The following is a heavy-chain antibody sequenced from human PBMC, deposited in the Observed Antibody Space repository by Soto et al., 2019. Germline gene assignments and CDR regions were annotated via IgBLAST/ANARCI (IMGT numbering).Heavy chain of an antibody. V-gene: IGHV3-7*04. J-gene: IGHJ3*02. CDR3: ARGRSNAFDI. CDR2: INEDGSER. CDR1: GFTFSNFW. Sequence: EVQLVESGGGLVQPGGSLRLSCEGPGFTFSNFWMTWVRQAPGKGLEWVANINEDGSERYYVDSVKGRFTISTDNAKKSLYLQMNSLRAEDTAVYYCARGRSNAFDIWGQGTMVTVSS.